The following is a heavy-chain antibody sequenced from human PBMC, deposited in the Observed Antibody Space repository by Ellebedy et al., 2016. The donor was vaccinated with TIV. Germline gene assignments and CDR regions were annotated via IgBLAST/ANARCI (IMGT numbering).Heavy chain of an antibody. CDR3: ATDGSYGDYAPGQYGMDV. J-gene: IGHJ6*02. D-gene: IGHD4-17*01. CDR1: GFSFSSYW. CDR2: INQDGSQK. Sequence: GESLKISCAASGFSFSSYWMTWVRQAPGKGLEWVANINQDGSQKYYVDSVKGRFTISRDSAKNSLYLQMNSLRVDDAAMYYCATDGSYGDYAPGQYGMDVWGQGTTVIVS. V-gene: IGHV3-7*01.